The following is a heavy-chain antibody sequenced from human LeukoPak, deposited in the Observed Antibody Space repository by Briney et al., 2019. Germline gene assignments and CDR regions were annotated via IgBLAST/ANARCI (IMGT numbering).Heavy chain of an antibody. D-gene: IGHD6-19*01. CDR3: AREEVAGSFDY. J-gene: IGHJ4*02. Sequence: ASVKVSCKASGYMFTSYAFSWVRQAPGQGLEWMGWISTDNGKTDYAQRLQGRVTMTTDAATATAYMELRRRRSDDTAVYYCAREEVAGSFDYWGQGTLVTVSS. CDR1: GYMFTSYA. V-gene: IGHV1-18*01. CDR2: ISTDNGKT.